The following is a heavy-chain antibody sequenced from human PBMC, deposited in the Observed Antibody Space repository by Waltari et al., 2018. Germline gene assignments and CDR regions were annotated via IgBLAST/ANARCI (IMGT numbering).Heavy chain of an antibody. J-gene: IGHJ6*02. CDR2: INAGNGNT. V-gene: IGHV1-3*01. D-gene: IGHD2-15*01. CDR1: GYTFTSYA. CDR3: ARDVGYYYYYGMDV. Sequence: QVQLVQSGAEVKKPGASVKVSCKASGYTFTSYAMHWVRQAPGQRLEWMGWINAGNGNTKYSQKFQGRVTINRDTSASTAYMELSSLRSEDTAVYYCARDVGYYYYYGMDVWGQGTTVTVSS.